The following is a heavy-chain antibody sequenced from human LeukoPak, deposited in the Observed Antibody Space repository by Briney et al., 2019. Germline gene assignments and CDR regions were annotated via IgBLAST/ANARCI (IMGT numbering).Heavy chain of an antibody. CDR1: GGPISPYY. J-gene: IGHJ4*02. V-gene: IGHV4-4*07. CDR3: VRGHNYFDGSGYTYYFDY. CDR2: VYPSGTT. D-gene: IGHD3-22*01. Sequence: PSETLSLTCTVSGGPISPYYWNWLRQPAGKGLEWVGRVYPSGTTNYNPSLKSRVTMPIDTSKNQFFLKLNSVTAADTAVYYCVRGHNYFDGSGYTYYFDYWGQGTLVTVSS.